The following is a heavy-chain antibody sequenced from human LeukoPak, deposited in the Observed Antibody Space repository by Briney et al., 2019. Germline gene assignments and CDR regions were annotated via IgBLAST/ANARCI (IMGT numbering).Heavy chain of an antibody. J-gene: IGHJ4*02. V-gene: IGHV3-21*04. CDR1: GFTLSSYT. CDR2: ISSSSLYI. Sequence: GGSLRLSCAASGFTLSSYTMNWVRQAPGKGLEWVSSISSSSLYIYYADSVKGRFTISRDNFKDTLYLQMNGLRADDTAIYYCTKGHYYGSGSYWVWGQGTLVTVSS. CDR3: TKGHYYGSGSYWV. D-gene: IGHD3-10*01.